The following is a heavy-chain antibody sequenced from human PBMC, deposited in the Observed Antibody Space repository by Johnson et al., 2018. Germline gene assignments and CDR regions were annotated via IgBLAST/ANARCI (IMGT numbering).Heavy chain of an antibody. J-gene: IGHJ4*02. D-gene: IGHD3-16*01. V-gene: IGHV1-8*01. CDR3: ARSLKGGGVFFDY. CDR2: MNPDTGDT. Sequence: QVQLVQSGAEVKKXGASXKVXCKASGYTFTSYDINWVRQAPGQGPEWMGWMNPDTGDTGYVQKFQGRVTMTRETYISTAYIELTNLRSDDTAVYYCARSLKGGGVFFDYWGQGTLVTASS. CDR1: GYTFTSYD.